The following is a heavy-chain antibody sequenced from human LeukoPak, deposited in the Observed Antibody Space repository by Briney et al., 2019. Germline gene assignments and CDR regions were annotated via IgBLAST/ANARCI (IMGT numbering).Heavy chain of an antibody. J-gene: IGHJ4*02. CDR2: ISGSGDST. CDR1: GFTFSSYG. CDR3: AKGGGSVYSGSFH. V-gene: IGHV3-23*01. D-gene: IGHD1-26*01. Sequence: PGGSLRLSCAASGFTFSSYGMSWVRQAPGKGLEWVSAISGSGDSTYYADSVKGRFTISRDNSKNTLYLQMNSLRADDTAVYYCAKGGGSVYSGSFHWGQGTLVTVSS.